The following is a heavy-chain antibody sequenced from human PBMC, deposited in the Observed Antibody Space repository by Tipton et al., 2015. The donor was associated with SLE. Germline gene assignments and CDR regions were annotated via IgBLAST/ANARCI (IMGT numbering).Heavy chain of an antibody. Sequence: TLSLTCAVYGGSFRSYYWSWIRQPPGKGLEWIGYVFNSGTTYYNPSLERRITISVDTSRNHFSLKLNSVTAADTAVYYCARRLEYSSGGYEEYFDYWGQGTLVTVSS. CDR2: VFNSGTT. V-gene: IGHV4-30-4*01. CDR3: ARRLEYSSGGYEEYFDY. J-gene: IGHJ4*02. CDR1: GGSFRSYY. D-gene: IGHD6-19*01.